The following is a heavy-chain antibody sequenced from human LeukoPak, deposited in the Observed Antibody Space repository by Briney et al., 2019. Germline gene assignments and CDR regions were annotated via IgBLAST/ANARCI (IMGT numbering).Heavy chain of an antibody. J-gene: IGHJ6*02. CDR3: ARDASREGMDV. D-gene: IGHD6-6*01. V-gene: IGHV4-34*01. CDR1: GGSFSGYY. Sequence: SETLSLTCAVYGGSFSGYYWSWIRQPPGKGLEWIGEINHSGSTNYNPSLKSRVTISVDTSKNQFSLKLSSVTAADTAVYYCARDASREGMDVWGQGTTVTVSS. CDR2: INHSGST.